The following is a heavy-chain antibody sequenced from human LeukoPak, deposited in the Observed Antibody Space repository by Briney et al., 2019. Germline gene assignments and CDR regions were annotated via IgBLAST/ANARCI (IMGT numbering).Heavy chain of an antibody. CDR1: GFTFSSYA. CDR3: AKGGSYYDSSGYYYYY. Sequence: PGGSLRLSCAASGFTFSSYAMNWVRQAPGKGLEWVSAISGSGGSTYYADSVKGRFTISRDNSKNTLYLQMNSLRAEDTAVYYCAKGGSYYDSSGYYYYYWGQGTLVTVSS. D-gene: IGHD3-22*01. V-gene: IGHV3-23*01. CDR2: ISGSGGST. J-gene: IGHJ4*02.